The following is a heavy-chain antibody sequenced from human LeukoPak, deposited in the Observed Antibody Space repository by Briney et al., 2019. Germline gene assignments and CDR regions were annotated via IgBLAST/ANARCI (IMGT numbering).Heavy chain of an antibody. D-gene: IGHD3-22*01. CDR3: ARGSYYDSSGLFAFDI. V-gene: IGHV4-4*02. J-gene: IGHJ3*02. Sequence: SGTLSLTCAVSGGSISSTNWWSWVRQPPGKGLEWIGEIFHSGSTDYNPSLKSRVTISVVKSKNQFSLKLSSVTAADTAVYYCARGSYYDSSGLFAFDIWGQGTMVTVSS. CDR1: GGSISSTNW. CDR2: IFHSGST.